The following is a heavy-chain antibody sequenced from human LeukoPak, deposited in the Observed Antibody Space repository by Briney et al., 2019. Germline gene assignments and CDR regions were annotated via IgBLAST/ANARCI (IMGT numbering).Heavy chain of an antibody. Sequence: GGSLRLSCAASGFTFSSYWMHWVRQAPGKGLVWVSRINSDGSSTSYADSVKGRFTISRHNAKNTLYLQMNSLRAEDTAVYYCASGLVGATFDSWGQGTLVTVSS. CDR2: INSDGSST. V-gene: IGHV3-74*01. J-gene: IGHJ4*02. CDR1: GFTFSSYW. D-gene: IGHD1-26*01. CDR3: ASGLVGATFDS.